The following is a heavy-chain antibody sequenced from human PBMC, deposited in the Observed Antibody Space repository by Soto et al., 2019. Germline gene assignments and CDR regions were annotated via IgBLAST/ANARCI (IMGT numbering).Heavy chain of an antibody. CDR2: IKQEGSDK. J-gene: IGHJ4*02. V-gene: IGHV3-7*01. CDR3: ARPARPYGDSYFAY. CDR1: GFTFSSHW. Sequence: EVQLVESGGGSVQPGGSLRLSCATSGFTFSSHWMSWVRQAPGKGLEWVAYIKQEGSDKYYVDSVEGRFTISRDNAKNPLYLQMSPLKAENTAVYSCARPARPYGDSYFAYWVQGTWSPSPQ. D-gene: IGHD4-17*01.